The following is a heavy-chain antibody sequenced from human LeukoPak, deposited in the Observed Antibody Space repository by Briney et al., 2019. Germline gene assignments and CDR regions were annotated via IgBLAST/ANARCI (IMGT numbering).Heavy chain of an antibody. CDR2: IYYSGST. V-gene: IGHV4-59*01. CDR1: GGSISSYY. Sequence: SETLSLTCTVSGGSISSYYWSWIRQPPGKGLEWIGYIYYSGSTNYNPSLKSRVTISVDTSKNQFSLKLSSVTAADTAVYYCARGYGDHVPIDIWGQGTMVTVSS. D-gene: IGHD4-17*01. J-gene: IGHJ3*02. CDR3: ARGYGDHVPIDI.